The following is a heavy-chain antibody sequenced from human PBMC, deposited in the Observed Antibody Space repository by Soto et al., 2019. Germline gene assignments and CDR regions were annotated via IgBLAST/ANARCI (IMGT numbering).Heavy chain of an antibody. J-gene: IGHJ5*02. V-gene: IGHV3-23*01. Sequence: GGSLRLSCAASGFSFSCCAMSWVRQAPGKGLEWVSAISNTAVYTDYADSVKGRFTISRDNSKNTLYLQMSSLRAEDTAVYYCTTAGPHRSSSIWFDPWGQGTLVTVSS. CDR3: TTAGPHRSSSIWFDP. CDR1: GFSFSCCA. CDR2: ISNTAVYT. D-gene: IGHD6-6*01.